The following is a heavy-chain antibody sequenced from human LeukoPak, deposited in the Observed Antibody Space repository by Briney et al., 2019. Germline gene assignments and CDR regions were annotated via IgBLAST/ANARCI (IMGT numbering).Heavy chain of an antibody. CDR1: GYTFTSYY. V-gene: IGHV1-46*01. D-gene: IGHD3-22*01. CDR3: ARDFLEYYYDSSGDPNWFDP. CDR2: INPSGGST. Sequence: ASVKVSCKASGYTFTSYYMHWVRHAPGQRLEWMVIINPSGGSTSYAQKFQGRVTMTRDMSTSTVYMELSSLRSEDTAVYYCARDFLEYYYDSSGDPNWFDPWGQGTLVTVSS. J-gene: IGHJ5*02.